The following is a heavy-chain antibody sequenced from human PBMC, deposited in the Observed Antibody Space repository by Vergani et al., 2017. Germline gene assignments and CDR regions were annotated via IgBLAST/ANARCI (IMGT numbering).Heavy chain of an antibody. CDR3: ARGKGIAVVGPQVYFDY. CDR2: IYHSGST. J-gene: IGHJ4*02. CDR1: GGSISSGGYS. D-gene: IGHD6-19*01. V-gene: IGHV4-30-2*01. Sequence: QLQLQESGSGLVKPSQTLSLTCAVSGGSISSGGYSWSWIRQPPGKGLEWIGYIYHSGSTYYNPSLKSRVTISVDRSKNQFSLKLSSVTAADTAVYYCARGKGIAVVGPQVYFDYWGQGTLVTVSS.